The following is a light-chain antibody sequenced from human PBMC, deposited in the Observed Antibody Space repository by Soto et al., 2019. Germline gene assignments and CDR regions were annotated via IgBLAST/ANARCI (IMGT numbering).Light chain of an antibody. J-gene: IGLJ2*01. V-gene: IGLV3-21*04. CDR3: QVWDSSSDHPGVV. Sequence: SYELTQPPSVSVAPGKTARITCGGNNIGSKTVPWYQQKPGQAPVLVIYYDSDRPSGIPERFSGSNSENTATLTISRVEAGDEADYYCQVWDSSSDHPGVVFGGGTKLTVL. CDR1: NIGSKT. CDR2: YDS.